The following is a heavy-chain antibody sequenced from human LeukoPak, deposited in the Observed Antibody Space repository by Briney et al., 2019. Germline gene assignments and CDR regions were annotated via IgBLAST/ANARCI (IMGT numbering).Heavy chain of an antibody. CDR3: ARGGGYRLDY. V-gene: IGHV3-74*01. CDR1: GFTFRGYG. CDR2: IETDGSAT. Sequence: GGSRRLSCAASGFTFRGYGMHWVRQTPGKGLEWVSAIETDGSATTYADSVEGRFSISRDNAKNILYLQMNSLRVEDTAVYYCARGGGYRLDYWGQGTLVTVSS. D-gene: IGHD6-25*01. J-gene: IGHJ4*02.